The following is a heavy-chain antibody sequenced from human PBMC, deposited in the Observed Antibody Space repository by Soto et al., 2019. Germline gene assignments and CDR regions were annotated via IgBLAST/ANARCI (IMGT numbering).Heavy chain of an antibody. J-gene: IGHJ4*02. V-gene: IGHV4-4*02. CDR2: IYHSGST. Sequence: QVQLQESGPGLVKPSGTLSLTCAVSGGSISSSNWWSWVRQPPGKGLEWIGEIYHSGSTNYNPSLKSRVTISVDKSKNQFSLKLSSVTAADTAVYYCARRGSQFWLRCFVCMDYWGQGTLVTVSS. CDR3: ARRGSQFWLRCFVCMDY. CDR1: GGSISSSNW. D-gene: IGHD4-17*01.